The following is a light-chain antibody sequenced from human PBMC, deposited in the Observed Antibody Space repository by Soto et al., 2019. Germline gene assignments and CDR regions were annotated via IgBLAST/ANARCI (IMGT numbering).Light chain of an antibody. J-gene: IGLJ2*01. CDR1: SSNIGSNY. CDR3: AAWDDSLSGFAV. Sequence: QSVLTQPPSASGTPGQRVTISCSGSSSNIGSNYVYWYQQLPGTAPKLLIYSNNQRPSGVPDRFSGSESGTSASLAISGLRSEDEADYYCAAWDDSLSGFAVFGGGTKLTVL. V-gene: IGLV1-47*02. CDR2: SNN.